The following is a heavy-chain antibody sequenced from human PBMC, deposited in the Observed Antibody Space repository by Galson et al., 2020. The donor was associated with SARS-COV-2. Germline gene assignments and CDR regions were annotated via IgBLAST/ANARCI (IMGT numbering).Heavy chain of an antibody. Sequence: GGSLSLSCAASGFTFSGSAIHWVSQASGKGLEWVGRIKSKANSYATAYAASVKGRFTMSRDDSKNTAYLQMNSLKTEDTALYYCTSGYCSSSTCYPEFDPWGQGTLVTVSS. CDR2: IKSKANSYAT. CDR1: GFTFSGSA. V-gene: IGHV3-73*01. J-gene: IGHJ5*02. D-gene: IGHD2-2*01. CDR3: TSGYCSSSTCYPEFDP.